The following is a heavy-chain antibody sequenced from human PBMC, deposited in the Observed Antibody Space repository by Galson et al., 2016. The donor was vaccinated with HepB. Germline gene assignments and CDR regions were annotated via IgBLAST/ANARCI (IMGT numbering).Heavy chain of an antibody. J-gene: IGHJ3*01. CDR3: ARGWEMHDAFDV. V-gene: IGHV1-18*03. Sequence: QSGAEVKRPGASVKVSCKGSGYGFSSYGIHWVRLAPGQGLEWMGWISAYSGHTQYAKKFQGRVTMTTDTSTSTAFMELRSLIFDDMAVYYCARGWEMHDAFDVWGQGTMVTVSS. D-gene: IGHD1-26*01. CDR1: GYGFSSYG. CDR2: ISAYSGHT.